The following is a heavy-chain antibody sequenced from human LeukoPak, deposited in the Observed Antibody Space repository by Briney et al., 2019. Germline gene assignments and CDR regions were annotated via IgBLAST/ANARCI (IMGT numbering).Heavy chain of an antibody. CDR1: GFTFSSYS. CDR2: ISSSSSYI. J-gene: IGHJ5*02. Sequence: GGSLRLSCAASGFTFSSYSMNWVRQAPGKGLEWVSSISSSSSYIYYADSVKGRFTISRDNAKNPLYLQMNSLRAEDTAVYYCARDLEDFWSGYQDNWFDPWGQGTLVTVSS. CDR3: ARDLEDFWSGYQDNWFDP. D-gene: IGHD3-3*01. V-gene: IGHV3-21*01.